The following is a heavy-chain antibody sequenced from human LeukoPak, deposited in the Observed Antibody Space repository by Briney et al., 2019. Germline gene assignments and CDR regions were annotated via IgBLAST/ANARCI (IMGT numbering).Heavy chain of an antibody. V-gene: IGHV3-30*18. CDR3: AKEGGYGSGFDY. Sequence: PGGSLRLSCAASGFTFSSYGMHWVRQAPGKGLEWVAVISYDGSNKYYADSVKGRFTISRDNSKNTLYLQMNSLRAEDTAVYYCAKEGGYGSGFDYWGQGTLVTVSS. CDR2: ISYDGSNK. CDR1: GFTFSSYG. J-gene: IGHJ4*02. D-gene: IGHD3-10*01.